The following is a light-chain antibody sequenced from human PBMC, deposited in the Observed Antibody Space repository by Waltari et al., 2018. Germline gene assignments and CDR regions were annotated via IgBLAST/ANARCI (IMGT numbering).Light chain of an antibody. J-gene: IGKJ1*01. Sequence: EIVLTQSPATLSLSPGERATLSCRASQSVSSYLAWYQQKPGQAPRLLIYDASNRATGIPARFSGSGSGTDFTLKISRVEAEDVGVYYCMQGTHWPWTFGQGTKVEIK. CDR2: DAS. V-gene: IGKV3-11*01. CDR1: QSVSSY. CDR3: MQGTHWPWT.